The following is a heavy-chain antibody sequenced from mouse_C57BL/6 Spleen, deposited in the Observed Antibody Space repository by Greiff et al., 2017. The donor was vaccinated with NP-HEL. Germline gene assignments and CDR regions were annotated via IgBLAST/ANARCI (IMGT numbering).Heavy chain of an antibody. Sequence: EVQLQQSGAELVKPRASVKLSCTASGFNIKDYYMHWVKQRTEQGLEWIGRIDPEDGETKYAPKFQGKATMTADTSSNTAYLQLSSLTSEDTAVYYCARSGTTWDYWGQGTTLTVSS. J-gene: IGHJ2*01. V-gene: IGHV14-2*01. CDR1: GFNIKDYY. CDR3: ARSGTTWDY. CDR2: IDPEDGET. D-gene: IGHD1-1*01.